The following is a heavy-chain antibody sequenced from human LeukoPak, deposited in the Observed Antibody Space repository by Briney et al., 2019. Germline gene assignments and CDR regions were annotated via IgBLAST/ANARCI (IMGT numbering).Heavy chain of an antibody. J-gene: IGHJ4*02. CDR1: GYRFTSYW. Sequence: GESLKISCKGSGYRFTSYWIGWVRQMPGKGLEWMGIIYPRDSDTKYSPSFQGQVTISVDKSISTAYLHWNSLKASDTAIYYCVTYYYGSGQEGYWGQGTLVTVSS. V-gene: IGHV5-51*01. D-gene: IGHD3-10*01. CDR2: IYPRDSDT. CDR3: VTYYYGSGQEGY.